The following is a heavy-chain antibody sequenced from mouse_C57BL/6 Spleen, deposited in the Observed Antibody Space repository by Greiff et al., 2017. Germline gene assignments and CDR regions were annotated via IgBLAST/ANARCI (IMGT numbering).Heavy chain of an antibody. CDR2: IHPNSGST. CDR1: GYTFTSYW. D-gene: IGHD2-3*01. V-gene: IGHV1-64*01. Sequence: QVQLKQPGAELVKPGASVKLSCKASGYTFTSYWMHWVKQRPGQGLEWIGMIHPNSGSTNYNEKFKSKATLTVDKSSSTAYMQLSSLTSEDSAVYYCARLDGYYKAMDYWGQGTSVTVSS. J-gene: IGHJ4*01. CDR3: ARLDGYYKAMDY.